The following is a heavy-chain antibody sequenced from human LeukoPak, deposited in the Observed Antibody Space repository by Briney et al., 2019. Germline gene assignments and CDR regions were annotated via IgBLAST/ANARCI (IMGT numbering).Heavy chain of an antibody. CDR1: GFTFSSYW. CDR2: IKQDGSEK. D-gene: IGHD3-10*01. Sequence: PGGSLRLSCAASGFTFSSYWMSWARQAPGKGLEGVANIKQDGSEKYYVDSVKGRFTISRDNAKNSLYLQMNSLRAEDTAVYYCAKSYHNYGSYYFDYWGQRTLVTVSS. CDR3: AKSYHNYGSYYFDY. J-gene: IGHJ4*02. V-gene: IGHV3-7*01.